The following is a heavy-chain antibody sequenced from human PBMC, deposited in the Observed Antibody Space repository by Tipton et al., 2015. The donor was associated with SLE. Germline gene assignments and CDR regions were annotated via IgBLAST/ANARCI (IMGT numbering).Heavy chain of an antibody. CDR1: GDSISSSSYY. Sequence: TLSLTCTVSGDSISSSSYYWGWIRQPPGKGLEWIGSIYYSGSTYYNPSLKSRVTISVDTSKNQFSLKLSSVTAADTAVYYCARHRRGELLAYGMDVWGQGTTVTVSS. V-gene: IGHV4-39*07. CDR3: ARHRRGELLAYGMDV. D-gene: IGHD1-26*01. J-gene: IGHJ6*02. CDR2: IYYSGST.